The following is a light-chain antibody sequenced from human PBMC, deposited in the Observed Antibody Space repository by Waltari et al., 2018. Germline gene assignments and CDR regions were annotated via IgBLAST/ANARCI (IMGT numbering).Light chain of an antibody. CDR3: SSYAGSNTL. Sequence: QSALTQPPSASGAPGQSATISCPGTRRDLGGSNFVSWYQPHPGEAPKLLIYEVSKRPSGVPNRFSGSKSGNTASLTVSGLQAEDEGDYYCSSYAGSNTLFGGGTKLTVL. V-gene: IGLV2-8*01. CDR1: RRDLGGSNF. J-gene: IGLJ2*01. CDR2: EVS.